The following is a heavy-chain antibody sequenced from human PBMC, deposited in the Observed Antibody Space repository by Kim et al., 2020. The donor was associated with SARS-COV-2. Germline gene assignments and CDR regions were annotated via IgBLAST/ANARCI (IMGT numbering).Heavy chain of an antibody. J-gene: IGHJ4*02. D-gene: IGHD3-10*01. Sequence: GGSLRLSCTASGFTFSRFGMHWVRQAPGKGLEWVAVIWYDGSKTDYADSVKGRFTISRDSSKSTLYLQMNSLRAEDSAVYHCARDSYGSGSFDYWGQGTLVTVSS. V-gene: IGHV3-33*01. CDR2: IWYDGSKT. CDR1: GFTFSRFG. CDR3: ARDSYGSGSFDY.